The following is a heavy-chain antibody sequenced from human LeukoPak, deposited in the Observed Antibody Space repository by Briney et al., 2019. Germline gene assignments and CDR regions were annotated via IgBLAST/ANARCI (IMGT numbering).Heavy chain of an antibody. D-gene: IGHD1-26*01. CDR3: ARELASGSYWDYYYGMDV. CDR1: GGSISSYY. CDR2: IYYSGST. V-gene: IGHV4-59*01. Sequence: SETLSLTCTVSGGSISSYYWSWIRQPPGKGLEWIGYIYYSGSTNYNPSLKSRVTISVDTSKNQFSLKLSSVTAADTAVYYCARELASGSYWDYYYGMDVWGQGTTVTVSS. J-gene: IGHJ6*02.